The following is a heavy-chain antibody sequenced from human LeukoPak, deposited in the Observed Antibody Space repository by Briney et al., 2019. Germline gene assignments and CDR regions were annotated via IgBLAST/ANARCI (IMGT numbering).Heavy chain of an antibody. V-gene: IGHV3-21*01. CDR1: GFTFSSYS. CDR2: ISSSSNYI. D-gene: IGHD6-13*01. Sequence: GGSLRLSCAASGFTFSSYSMIWVRQAPGKGLEWVSSISSSSNYIYYADSVKGRFTISRDNAKNSLYLQMNSLRAEDTAVYYCARDGSSIASFVYWGQRTPVTVSS. CDR3: ARDGSSIASFVY. J-gene: IGHJ4*02.